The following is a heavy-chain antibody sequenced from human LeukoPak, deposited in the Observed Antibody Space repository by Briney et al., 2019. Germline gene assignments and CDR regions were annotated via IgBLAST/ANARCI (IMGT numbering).Heavy chain of an antibody. CDR3: AKNKSNCFFDY. CDR2: ISGSGGST. D-gene: IGHD2-21*01. V-gene: IGHV3-23*01. J-gene: IGHJ4*02. CDR1: GFTFSSYA. Sequence: GGSLRLSCAASGFTFSSYAMTWVRQAPGKGLEWVSGISGSGGSTCYADSVKGRFTISRDNSKNTLYLQMNNLRAEDTAVYYCAKNKSNCFFDYWGQGTLVTVSS.